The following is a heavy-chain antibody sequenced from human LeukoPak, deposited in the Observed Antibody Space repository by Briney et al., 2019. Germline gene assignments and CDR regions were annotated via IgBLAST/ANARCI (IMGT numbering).Heavy chain of an antibody. Sequence: GGSLRLACAASGFTFSSYSMNWVRQAPGKGLEWVSSISSSGSYIYYADSVKGRFTISRDNAKNSLYLQMNSLRAEDTAVYYCARDPSSPYSSSWYINRYYFDYWGQGTLVTVSS. V-gene: IGHV3-21*01. CDR2: ISSSGSYI. D-gene: IGHD6-13*01. CDR3: ARDPSSPYSSSWYINRYYFDY. CDR1: GFTFSSYS. J-gene: IGHJ4*02.